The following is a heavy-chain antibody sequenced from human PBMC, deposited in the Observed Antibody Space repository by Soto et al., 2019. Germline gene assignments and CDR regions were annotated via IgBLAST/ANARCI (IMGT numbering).Heavy chain of an antibody. CDR1: GFTFSSYW. Sequence: EVQLVESGGGLVQPGGSLRLSCAASGFTFSSYWMSWVRQVPGKGLEWVANIKQDGSEKNYVDSVKGRFTITRDNAKNSLYLQMNSLRAEDTAVYYCARPLGQGLWFGELFPSDYWGQGTLVAVSS. CDR2: IKQDGSEK. D-gene: IGHD3-10*01. J-gene: IGHJ4*02. V-gene: IGHV3-7*01. CDR3: ARPLGQGLWFGELFPSDY.